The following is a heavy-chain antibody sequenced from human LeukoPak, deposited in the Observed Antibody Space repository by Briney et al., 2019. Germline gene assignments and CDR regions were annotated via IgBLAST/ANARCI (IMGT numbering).Heavy chain of an antibody. D-gene: IGHD2/OR15-2a*01. CDR1: GYTFTGYY. CDR2: INPNSGGT. J-gene: IGHJ4*02. V-gene: IGHV1-2*02. CDR3: ASTYSSNI. Sequence: GSVNVSCKASGYTFTGYYMHWVRQAPGQGLEWMGWINPNSGGTNYAQKFQGRVTMTRDTSIATAYMELSRLRSDDTAVYFCASTYSSNIWGQGTLVTVSS.